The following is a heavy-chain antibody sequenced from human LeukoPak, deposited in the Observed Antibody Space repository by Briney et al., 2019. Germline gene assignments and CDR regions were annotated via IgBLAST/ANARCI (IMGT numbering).Heavy chain of an antibody. CDR2: IRSDGSTK. Sequence: GGSLRLSCAASGFTFSSCGMHWVRQTPGKGLEWVAFIRSDGSTKYYADSVKGRFTISRDNSRNTPYLQMNSLRAEDTAVYYCARFGYYDFWFDPWGQGTLVTVSS. CDR3: ARFGYYDFWFDP. J-gene: IGHJ5*02. CDR1: GFTFSSCG. V-gene: IGHV3-30*02. D-gene: IGHD3-3*01.